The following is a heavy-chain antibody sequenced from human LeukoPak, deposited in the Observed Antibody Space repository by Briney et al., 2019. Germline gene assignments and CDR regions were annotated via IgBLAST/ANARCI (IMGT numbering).Heavy chain of an antibody. Sequence: PGGSLRLSCAASGFTFSSYAMSWVRQAPGKGLEWVSAISGSGGSTYYADSVKGRFTISRDNSKNTLYLQMNSLRAEDTAVYYCARARGYYNAYYFDYWGQGTLVTVSS. J-gene: IGHJ4*02. V-gene: IGHV3-23*01. D-gene: IGHD3-9*01. CDR3: ARARGYYNAYYFDY. CDR2: ISGSGGST. CDR1: GFTFSSYA.